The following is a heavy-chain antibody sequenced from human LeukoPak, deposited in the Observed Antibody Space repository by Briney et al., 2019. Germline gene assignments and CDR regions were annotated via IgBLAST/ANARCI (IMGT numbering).Heavy chain of an antibody. CDR3: ARATESGWYVWTSDNGYYFDY. V-gene: IGHV1-8*01. Sequence: ASVKVSCKASGYTFTSYDINWVRQATGQGLEWMGWMNPNSGNTGYAQKFQGRVTMTRNTSISTAYMELSSLRSDDTAVYYCARATESGWYVWTSDNGYYFDYWGQGTLVTVSS. CDR1: GYTFTSYD. D-gene: IGHD6-19*01. J-gene: IGHJ4*02. CDR2: MNPNSGNT.